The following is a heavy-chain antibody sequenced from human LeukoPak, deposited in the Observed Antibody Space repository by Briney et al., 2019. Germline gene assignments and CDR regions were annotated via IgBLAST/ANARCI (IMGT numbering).Heavy chain of an antibody. CDR1: GFTFSSYG. J-gene: IGHJ6*04. CDR3: AKGDYVWGSYHNLDV. CDR2: ISYDGSNK. Sequence: GGSLRLSCAASGFTFSSYGMHWVRQAPGKGLEWVAVISYDGSNKSYADSVKGRFTISRDNSKNTLYLQMNSLRAEDTAVYYCAKGDYVWGSYHNLDVWGKGTTVTVSS. V-gene: IGHV3-30*18. D-gene: IGHD3-16*02.